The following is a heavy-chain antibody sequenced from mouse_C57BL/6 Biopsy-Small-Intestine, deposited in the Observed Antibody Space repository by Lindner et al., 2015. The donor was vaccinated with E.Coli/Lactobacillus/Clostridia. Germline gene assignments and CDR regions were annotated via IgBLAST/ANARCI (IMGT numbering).Heavy chain of an antibody. Sequence: SVKVSCKTSGYTFTNYYMHWVRQAPGQGLEWMGRIHPKNGDTYYSQKFRGRVTMTRDTSISTAYMELSSLTSDDTAVYHCATEPRGGWTLGYWGQGTPVTVSS. V-gene: IGHV1-74*01. J-gene: IGHJ4*01. CDR2: IHPKNGDT. CDR3: ATEPRGGWTLGY. D-gene: IGHD1-1*02. CDR1: GYTFTNYY.